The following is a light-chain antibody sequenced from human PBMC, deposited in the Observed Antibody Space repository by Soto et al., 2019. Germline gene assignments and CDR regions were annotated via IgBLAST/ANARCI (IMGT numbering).Light chain of an antibody. V-gene: IGKV3-20*01. J-gene: IGKJ1*01. CDR2: LAS. CDR3: QHFGTPPWT. CDR1: EAILNNY. Sequence: DIVLTQSPGTLSWSPGERATLSCRTSEAILNNYLAWFQQKPGQPPRLLIYLASNRAAGVPDRFSGSGSGTDFTLTISRLEPEDFAVYYCQHFGTPPWTFGQGTKVEI.